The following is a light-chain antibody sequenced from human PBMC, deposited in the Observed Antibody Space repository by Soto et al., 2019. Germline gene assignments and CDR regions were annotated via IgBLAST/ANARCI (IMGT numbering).Light chain of an antibody. CDR1: QSIINS. CDR3: QQSYSSPRT. V-gene: IGKV1-39*01. J-gene: IGKJ2*01. Sequence: DIQMTQSPSSLSASVGDRVTITCRASQSIINSLNWYQQKPGKAPNLLIYAASSLQSGVPSRFSGSGSGTDFTLTISSLQPEDFATYYCQQSYSSPRTFGQGNKLEIK. CDR2: AAS.